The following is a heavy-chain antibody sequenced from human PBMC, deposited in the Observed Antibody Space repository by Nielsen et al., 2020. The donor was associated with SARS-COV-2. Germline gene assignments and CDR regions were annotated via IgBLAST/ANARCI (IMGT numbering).Heavy chain of an antibody. V-gene: IGHV1-18*01. CDR2: ISAYNGNT. J-gene: IGHJ4*02. CDR3: ARDFYNSGSYMDY. Sequence: WVRQAPGQGLEWMGWISAYNGNTNYAEKFQGRVTVTTDTSTTAAYMEVRSLTSDDTAVYYCARDFYNSGSYMDYWGQGTLVTVSS. D-gene: IGHD3-10*01.